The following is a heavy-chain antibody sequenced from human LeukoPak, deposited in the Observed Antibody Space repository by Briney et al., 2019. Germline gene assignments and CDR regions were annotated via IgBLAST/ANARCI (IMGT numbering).Heavy chain of an antibody. CDR1: GFTFSSYG. CDR2: ISSSSSYI. CDR3: ARDLRSSGYYAFDY. V-gene: IGHV3-21*01. J-gene: IGHJ4*02. Sequence: PGGSLRLSCAASGFTFSSYGMSWVRQAPGKGLEWVSCISSSSSYIYYADSVKGRFTTSRDNAKNSLYLQMNSLRAEDTAVYYCARDLRSSGYYAFDYWGQGTLVTVSS. D-gene: IGHD3-22*01.